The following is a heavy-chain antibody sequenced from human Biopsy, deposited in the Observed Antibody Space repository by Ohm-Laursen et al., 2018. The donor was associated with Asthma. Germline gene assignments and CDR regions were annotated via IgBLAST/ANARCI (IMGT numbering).Heavy chain of an antibody. CDR2: IMTASGTT. CDR1: GGMFGNYA. Sequence: SSVKVSCKASGGMFGNYAISWVRQAPGQGLEWLGGIMTASGTTNYAQKFQGRVTITADESTSTAYMEVTSLRSEDTAIYYCARCQVGYSSGWSLLLKKIYYSGMDVWGQGTAVTVSS. V-gene: IGHV1-69*01. D-gene: IGHD6-19*01. CDR3: ARCQVGYSSGWSLLLKKIYYSGMDV. J-gene: IGHJ6*02.